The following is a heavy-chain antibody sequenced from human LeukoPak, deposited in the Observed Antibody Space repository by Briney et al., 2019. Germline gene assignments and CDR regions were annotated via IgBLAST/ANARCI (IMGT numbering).Heavy chain of an antibody. CDR2: ISSSSYI. V-gene: IGHV3-21*01. Sequence: GGSLRLSCAASGFTFSSYSMNWVRQAPGKGLEWVSSISSSSYIYYADSVKGRFTISRDNAKNSLYLQMNSLRAEDTAVYYCARDIYSYGAPGYFDYWGQGTLVTVSS. J-gene: IGHJ4*02. CDR3: ARDIYSYGAPGYFDY. D-gene: IGHD5-18*01. CDR1: GFTFSSYS.